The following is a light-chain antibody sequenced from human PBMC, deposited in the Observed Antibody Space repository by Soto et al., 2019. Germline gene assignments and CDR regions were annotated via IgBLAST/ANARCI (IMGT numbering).Light chain of an antibody. Sequence: QSALTQPASVSGSPGQSITLSCAGTINDIGSYNYVSWFQQHPGEAPKLIIYEVTHRPSGISTRFSGSKSGNTASLTISGLQAEDEAVYYCSSYKFSTTLRVFGGGTKVTVL. J-gene: IGLJ3*02. CDR2: EVT. CDR3: SSYKFSTTLRV. V-gene: IGLV2-14*01. CDR1: INDIGSYNY.